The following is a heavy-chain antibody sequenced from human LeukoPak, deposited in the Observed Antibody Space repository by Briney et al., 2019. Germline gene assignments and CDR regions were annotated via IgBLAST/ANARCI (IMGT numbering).Heavy chain of an antibody. CDR3: AKQLESGNFYPTGDDY. CDR2: LSASGTDT. J-gene: IGHJ4*02. Sequence: GGSLRLSCVASGFTLTINPTAWSGRAQGRGRDGFPALSASGTDTYYADSVKGRFTISRDTSKSTVYLQMNSLRDEDTALYYCAKQLESGNFYPTGDDYWGQGALVTVSS. D-gene: IGHD3-10*01. CDR1: GFTLTINP. V-gene: IGHV3-23*01.